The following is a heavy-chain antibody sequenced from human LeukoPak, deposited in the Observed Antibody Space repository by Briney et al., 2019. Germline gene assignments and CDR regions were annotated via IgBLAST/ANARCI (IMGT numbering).Heavy chain of an antibody. Sequence: SETLSLTCTVSGGSISSSSYYWGWIRQPPGKGLEWIGSIYYSGSTYYNPSPKSRVTISVDTSKNQFSLKLSSVTAADTAVYYCARDLSSFGELPSGYWGQGTLVTVSS. CDR2: IYYSGST. D-gene: IGHD3-10*01. J-gene: IGHJ4*02. CDR1: GGSISSSSYY. CDR3: ARDLSSFGELPSGY. V-gene: IGHV4-39*07.